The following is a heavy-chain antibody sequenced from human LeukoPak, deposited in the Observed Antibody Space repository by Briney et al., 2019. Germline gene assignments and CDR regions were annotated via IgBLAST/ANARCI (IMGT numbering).Heavy chain of an antibody. V-gene: IGHV3-43D*04. CDR2: ISWDGGNT. J-gene: IGHJ4*02. CDR1: GFTFDDYA. CDR3: AKDFSREGVGATFDY. Sequence: PGGSLRLSCAASGFTFDDYAMHWVRQAPGKGLEWVSLISWDGGNTYYADSVMGRFTISRDNSKNSLYLQMNSLRAQDTDLYYCAKDFSREGVGATFDYWGQGTLVTVSS. D-gene: IGHD1-26*01.